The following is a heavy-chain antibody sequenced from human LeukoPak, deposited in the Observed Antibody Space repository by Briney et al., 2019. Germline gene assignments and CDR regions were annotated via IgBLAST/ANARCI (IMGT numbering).Heavy chain of an antibody. CDR3: ARDVSRSGYDLGGFDY. CDR1: GFTFSSYE. Sequence: PGGSLRLSCAASGFTFSSYEMNWVRQAPGKGLEWVSYISSSGSTIYYADSVKGRFTISRDNAKNSLYLQMNSLRAEDTAVYYCARDVSRSGYDLGGFDYWGQGTLVTVSS. D-gene: IGHD5-12*01. J-gene: IGHJ4*02. CDR2: ISSSGSTI. V-gene: IGHV3-48*03.